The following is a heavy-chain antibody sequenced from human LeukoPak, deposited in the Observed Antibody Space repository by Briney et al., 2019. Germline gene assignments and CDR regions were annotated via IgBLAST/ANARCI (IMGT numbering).Heavy chain of an antibody. Sequence: ASVKDSCKASGYTFTGYYMHWVRQAPGQGLEWMGWINPNSGGTNYAQKFQGRVTMTRDTSISTAYMELSRLRSDDTAVYYCARNSGYVLRWFDPWGQGTLVTVSS. V-gene: IGHV1-2*02. CDR1: GYTFTGYY. CDR2: INPNSGGT. D-gene: IGHD5-12*01. J-gene: IGHJ5*02. CDR3: ARNSGYVLRWFDP.